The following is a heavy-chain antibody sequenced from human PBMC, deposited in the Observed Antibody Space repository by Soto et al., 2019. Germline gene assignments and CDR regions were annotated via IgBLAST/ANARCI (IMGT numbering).Heavy chain of an antibody. D-gene: IGHD6-19*01. J-gene: IGHJ4*02. V-gene: IGHV4-4*02. CDR3: ARVPVAETTVHFGY. CDR2: IYHSGST. CDR1: GGSISSSNW. Sequence: TLSLTCAVSGGSISSSNWWSWVRQPPGKGLEWIGEIYHSGSTNYNPSLKSRVTISVDKSKNQFSLKLSSVTAADTAVYYCARVPVAETTVHFGYWGQGTLVTVSS.